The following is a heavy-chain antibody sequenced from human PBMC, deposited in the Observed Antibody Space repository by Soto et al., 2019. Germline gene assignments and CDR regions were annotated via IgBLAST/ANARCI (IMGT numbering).Heavy chain of an antibody. CDR1: GYTFTSYG. CDR3: ARDYDSWSGYYSPRDY. V-gene: IGHV1-18*01. J-gene: IGHJ4*02. Sequence: QVQLVQSGAEVKKPGASVKVSCKASGYTFTSYGISWVRQAPGQGLEWMGWISAYNGNTNCAQKLQGRVTMTTDISTSTAYMELRSLRSDDTAVYYCARDYDSWSGYYSPRDYWGQGTLVTVSS. D-gene: IGHD3-3*01. CDR2: ISAYNGNT.